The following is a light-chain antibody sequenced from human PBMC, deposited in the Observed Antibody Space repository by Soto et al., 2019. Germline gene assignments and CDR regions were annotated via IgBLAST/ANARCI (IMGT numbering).Light chain of an antibody. CDR3: AAGDVSFVV. Sequence: QSVLTQPPSASWTPGQGITISCSGGSSNIGNNTVTWYQQLPGTAPRLLIDSDNQRPSGVPDRFSGSKSVTSASLAISGLQTEDEADYYCAAGDVSFVVFGGGTKLTVL. V-gene: IGLV1-44*01. J-gene: IGLJ2*01. CDR2: SDN. CDR1: SSNIGNNT.